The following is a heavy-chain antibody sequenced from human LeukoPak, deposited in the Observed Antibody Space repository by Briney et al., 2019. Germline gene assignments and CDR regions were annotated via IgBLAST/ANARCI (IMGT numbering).Heavy chain of an antibody. J-gene: IGHJ4*02. CDR2: ISSSSSTSI. V-gene: IGHV3-48*01. D-gene: IGHD4-23*01. CDR3: ASSDDYGGNRFDY. CDR1: GFTFSIYS. Sequence: GGSLRLSCAASGFTFSIYSMNWVRQPPGKGLEWVSYISSSSSTSIYYADSVKRRFTISRDNAKNSLYLQMNSLRGDDTAVYYCASSDDYGGNRFDYWGQGTLVTVSS.